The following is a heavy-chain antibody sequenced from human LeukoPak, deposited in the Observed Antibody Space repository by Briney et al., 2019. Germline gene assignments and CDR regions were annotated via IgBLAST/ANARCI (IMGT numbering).Heavy chain of an antibody. CDR2: ISAYNGNP. CDR1: GYTFTSYG. Sequence: ASVKVSCKASGYTFTSYGISWVRQAPGQGLEWMGWISAYNGNPNYAQKLQGRVTMTTDTSTSTAYMELRSLRSDDTAVYYCARDITVTTLRPDYYGMDVWGQGTTVTVSS. V-gene: IGHV1-18*01. D-gene: IGHD4-17*01. CDR3: ARDITVTTLRPDYYGMDV. J-gene: IGHJ6*02.